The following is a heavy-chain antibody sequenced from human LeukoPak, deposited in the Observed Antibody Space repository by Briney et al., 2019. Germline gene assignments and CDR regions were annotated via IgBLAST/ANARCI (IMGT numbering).Heavy chain of an antibody. Sequence: TGGSLRLSCAASGLTFSDYWMHWVRQAPGKGLVWVSGISTDGRTTVYEDSVKGRFTISRDNSKNTLYLQMNSLRAEDTAVYYCARGTDYYDSSAITTDFDYWGQGTLVTVSS. D-gene: IGHD3-22*01. CDR3: ARGTDYYDSSAITTDFDY. CDR1: GLTFSDYW. J-gene: IGHJ4*02. CDR2: ISTDGRTT. V-gene: IGHV3-74*01.